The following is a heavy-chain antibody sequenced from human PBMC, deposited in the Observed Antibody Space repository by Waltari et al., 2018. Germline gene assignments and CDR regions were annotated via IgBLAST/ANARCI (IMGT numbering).Heavy chain of an antibody. D-gene: IGHD1-26*01. CDR3: ARGRIVGVTRWFDT. V-gene: IGHV4-34*01. J-gene: IGHJ5*02. CDR1: GGSFSGYY. CDR2: IYHSGRT. Sequence: QVQLQQWGAGLLKPSETLSLTCDVSGGSFSGYYWTWIRQPPGKGLEWIGEIYHSGRTNYNPSLKSRVRMSADTSKNQISLSLTSMTAADTAVYYCARGRIVGVTRWFDTWGQGTPVTVSS.